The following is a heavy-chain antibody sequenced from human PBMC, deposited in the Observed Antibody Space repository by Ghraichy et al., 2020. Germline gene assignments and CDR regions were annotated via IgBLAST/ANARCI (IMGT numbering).Heavy chain of an antibody. CDR3: VKDTIFRVDSFDL. J-gene: IGHJ3*01. CDR2: IQFDGREK. V-gene: IGHV3-30*02. D-gene: IGHD3-3*01. CDR1: GFTFSNYG. Sequence: GGSLRLSCTASGFTFSNYGMHWVRQAPGKGLEWVAFIQFDGREKLYLDSVKGQFTIFRDNSRSTLYLQMNTLTTEDTAMYYCVKDTIFRVDSFDLWGQGTMVTVSS.